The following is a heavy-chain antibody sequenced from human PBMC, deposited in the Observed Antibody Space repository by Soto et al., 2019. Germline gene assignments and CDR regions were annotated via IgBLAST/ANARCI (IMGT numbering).Heavy chain of an antibody. J-gene: IGHJ4*02. Sequence: GGSLRLSCAASGFTFSSYAMHWVRQAPGKGLEYVSAISSNGGSTYYANSVKGRFTISRDNSKNTLYLQMGSLRAEDMAVYYCARDSASVLWFGELFGFYYFDYWGQGTLVTVS. CDR2: ISSNGGST. D-gene: IGHD3-10*01. CDR1: GFTFSSYA. V-gene: IGHV3-64*01. CDR3: ARDSASVLWFGELFGFYYFDY.